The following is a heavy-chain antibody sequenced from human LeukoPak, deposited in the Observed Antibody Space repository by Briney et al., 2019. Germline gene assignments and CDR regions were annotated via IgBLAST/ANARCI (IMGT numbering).Heavy chain of an antibody. J-gene: IGHJ4*02. CDR3: ATKQWLAPPPDS. Sequence: GGSLRLSCAASGFTLSKYWMLWVRQAPGKGLESVSRINTDGTVTTYADSVKGRFAVSRDNADNTMFLQMNSVRDEDTAVYYCATKQWLAPPPDSWGQGTPVTVSS. V-gene: IGHV3-74*01. CDR2: INTDGTVT. D-gene: IGHD6-19*01. CDR1: GFTLSKYW.